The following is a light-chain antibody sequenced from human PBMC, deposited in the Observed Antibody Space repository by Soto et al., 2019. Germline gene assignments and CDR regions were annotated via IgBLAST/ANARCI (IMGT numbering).Light chain of an antibody. CDR3: QQYNNWPPYT. Sequence: EVVMTQSPATLSVSPVESATLSCRASQSVSANLAWYQQKPGQAPRLLIYGASTRATGIPARVSGSGSGTEFTLTISSLQSEDFAVYYCQQYNNWPPYTFGQGTKVDIK. CDR2: GAS. CDR1: QSVSAN. J-gene: IGKJ2*01. V-gene: IGKV3-15*01.